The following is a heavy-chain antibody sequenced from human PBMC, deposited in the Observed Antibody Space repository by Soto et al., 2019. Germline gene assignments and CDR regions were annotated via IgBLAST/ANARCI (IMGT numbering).Heavy chain of an antibody. CDR1: GFSLSTSGVG. J-gene: IGHJ4*02. CDR2: IYWDDDK. D-gene: IGHD5-12*01. CDR3: AHSSWMATITLSLFFDY. V-gene: IGHV2-5*02. Sequence: QITLKESGPPLVKPTQTLTLTCTFSGFSLSTSGVGVGWIRQPPGKALEWLALIYWDDDKRYSPSLKSRLTITKDTSKNQVVLTMTNMDPVDTATYYCAHSSWMATITLSLFFDYWGQGTLVTVSS.